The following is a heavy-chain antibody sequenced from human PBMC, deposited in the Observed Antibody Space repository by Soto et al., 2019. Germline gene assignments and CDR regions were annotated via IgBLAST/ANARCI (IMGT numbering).Heavy chain of an antibody. J-gene: IGHJ6*02. CDR3: ARTRAIDYSNYVPYGMDV. Sequence: SGPTLVNPTETLTLTCTVSGFSLSNARMGVSWIRQPPGKALEWLAHIFSNDEKSYSTSLKSRLTISKDTSKSQVVLTMTNMDPVDTATYYCARTRAIDYSNYVPYGMDVWGQGATVTVSS. V-gene: IGHV2-26*01. D-gene: IGHD4-4*01. CDR1: GFSLSNARMG. CDR2: IFSNDEK.